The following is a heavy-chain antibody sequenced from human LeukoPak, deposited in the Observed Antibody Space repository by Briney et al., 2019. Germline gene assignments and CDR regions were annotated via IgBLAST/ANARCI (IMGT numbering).Heavy chain of an antibody. V-gene: IGHV3-7*01. CDR1: GFTFDTYR. CDR2: IKKDGSET. Sequence: GGSLRLSCATFGFTFDTYRMTWVRQAPGKGLEWVASIKKDGSETFYVDSVKGRFTISRDNAKNSLYLQMNSLRAEDTAVYYCARAQDIVVVPAAIWDPSFDYWGQGTLVTVSS. CDR3: ARAQDIVVVPAAIWDPSFDY. D-gene: IGHD2-2*01. J-gene: IGHJ4*02.